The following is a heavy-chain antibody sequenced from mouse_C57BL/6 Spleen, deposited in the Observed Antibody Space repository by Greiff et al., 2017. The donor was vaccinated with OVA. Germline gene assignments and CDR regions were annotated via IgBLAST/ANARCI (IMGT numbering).Heavy chain of an antibody. J-gene: IGHJ2*01. Sequence: QVQLQQSGAELVLPGASVKLSCTASGYTFTSYWMYWVKQRPGQGLEWIGEIDPSDSYTNYTQKFKGKSTLSVDKSSSTAYMQLSSLTSEDSAVYYCAVIASGFDYWGQGTTLTVSS. CDR1: GYTFTSYW. V-gene: IGHV1-69*01. D-gene: IGHD1-1*01. CDR3: AVIASGFDY. CDR2: IDPSDSYT.